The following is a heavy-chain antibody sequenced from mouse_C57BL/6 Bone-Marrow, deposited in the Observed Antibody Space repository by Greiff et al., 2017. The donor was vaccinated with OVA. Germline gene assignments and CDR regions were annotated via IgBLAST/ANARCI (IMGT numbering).Heavy chain of an antibody. CDR3: TTFMDY. CDR2: IDPENGDT. Sequence: EVKVVESGAELVRPGASVKLSCTASGFNIKDDYMHWVKQRPEQGLEWIGWIDPENGDTEYASKFQGKATITADTSSNTAYLQLSSLTSEDTAVYYCTTFMDYWGQGTSVTVSS. J-gene: IGHJ4*01. CDR1: GFNIKDDY. V-gene: IGHV14-4*01.